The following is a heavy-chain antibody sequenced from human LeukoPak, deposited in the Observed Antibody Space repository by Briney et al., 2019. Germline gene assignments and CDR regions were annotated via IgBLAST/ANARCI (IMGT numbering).Heavy chain of an antibody. D-gene: IGHD2-2*01. CDR3: ARDRLGYCSSTSCFDNDY. CDR1: VYTFTGYY. Sequence: ASVKVSCKASVYTFTGYYMHWVRQAPGQGLEWMGWINPNSGGTNYAQKFQDRVTMTRDTSISTAYMELSRLRSDDTAVYYCARDRLGYCSSTSCFDNDYWGQGTLVTVSS. J-gene: IGHJ4*01. CDR2: INPNSGGT. V-gene: IGHV1-2*02.